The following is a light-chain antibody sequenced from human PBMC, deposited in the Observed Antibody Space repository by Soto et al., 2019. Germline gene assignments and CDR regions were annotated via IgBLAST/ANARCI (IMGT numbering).Light chain of an antibody. J-gene: IGLJ3*02. CDR2: DVS. CDR1: SSDVGGYNY. V-gene: IGLV2-14*01. Sequence: QSALTQPASVSGSPGQSITISCTGNSSDVGGYNYVSWYQQHPGKAPKLMIYDVSNRPSGVSNRFSGSKSGNTASLTISGLQAEDEADYYCSSYTSSSTLWVFGGGTKVTVL. CDR3: SSYTSSSTLWV.